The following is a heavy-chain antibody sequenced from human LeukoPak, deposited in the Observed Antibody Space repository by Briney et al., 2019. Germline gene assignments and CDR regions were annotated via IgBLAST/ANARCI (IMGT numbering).Heavy chain of an antibody. CDR1: GHSYTNYW. V-gene: IGHV5-51*01. Sequence: GESLKISCKGSGHSYTNYWISWVRQMPGKGLEWMGIIYPGDSDTRYSPSFQGQVTISADKSIGTAYLQWSSLKASDTAMYYCARAPVDTAVVSYFDYWGQGTLVTVSS. CDR3: ARAPVDTAVVSYFDY. CDR2: IYPGDSDT. J-gene: IGHJ4*02. D-gene: IGHD5-18*01.